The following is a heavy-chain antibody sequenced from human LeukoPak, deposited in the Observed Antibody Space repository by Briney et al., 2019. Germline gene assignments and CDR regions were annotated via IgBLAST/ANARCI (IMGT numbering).Heavy chain of an antibody. Sequence: ASVKVSCKASGGTFSSYTISWVRQAPGQGLEWMGGIIPIFGTANYAQKFQGRVTITADESTSTAYMELSSLRSEDTAVYYCARALYDSSGYYYRLGYWGQGTLVTVSS. CDR2: IIPIFGTA. D-gene: IGHD3-22*01. V-gene: IGHV1-69*13. CDR1: GGTFSSYT. J-gene: IGHJ4*02. CDR3: ARALYDSSGYYYRLGY.